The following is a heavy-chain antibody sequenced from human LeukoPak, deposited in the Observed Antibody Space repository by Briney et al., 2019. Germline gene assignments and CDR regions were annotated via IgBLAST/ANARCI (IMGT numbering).Heavy chain of an antibody. Sequence: SVKVSFKASGGTFSIYAISWVRQAPGQGLEWMGGIIPIFGTANYAQKFQGRVTITADESTSTAYMELSSLRSEDTAVYYCARAFRDPGYFDLWGRGTLVTVSS. CDR3: ARAFRDPGYFDL. D-gene: IGHD3-10*01. CDR2: IIPIFGTA. V-gene: IGHV1-69*13. J-gene: IGHJ2*01. CDR1: GGTFSIYA.